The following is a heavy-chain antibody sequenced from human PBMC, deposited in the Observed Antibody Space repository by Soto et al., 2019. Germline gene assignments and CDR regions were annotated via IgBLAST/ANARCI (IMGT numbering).Heavy chain of an antibody. V-gene: IGHV4-31*11. D-gene: IGHD6-13*01. Sequence: QLQLEESGPGLVKPSQTLSLTCAVSGGSISNGGYYWSWIRQHPGKGLEWIGSIYFSGSTYYNPSRKSRVTSSFATPKNQFSLKLSSVTAADTAVYYCARDSPSQQPNHRWGGGYMDVWGKGTTVTVSS. J-gene: IGHJ6*03. CDR3: ARDSPSQQPNHRWGGGYMDV. CDR2: IYFSGST. CDR1: GGSISNGGYY.